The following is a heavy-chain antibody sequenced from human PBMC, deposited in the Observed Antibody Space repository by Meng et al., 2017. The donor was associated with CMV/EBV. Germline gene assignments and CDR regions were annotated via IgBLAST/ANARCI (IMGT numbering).Heavy chain of an antibody. J-gene: IGHJ4*02. CDR1: GFTVSPFW. D-gene: IGHD6-6*01. Sequence: GGSLRLSCGSYGFTVSPFWMSWFRRAPGKGLEWVAHISPDGTLTYYVDSVRGRFTISRDNTENSIYLHMSTLRAEDTAVYYCATTSGSSYWGQGAQVTVSS. CDR3: ATTSGSSY. CDR2: ISPDGTLT. V-gene: IGHV3-7*01.